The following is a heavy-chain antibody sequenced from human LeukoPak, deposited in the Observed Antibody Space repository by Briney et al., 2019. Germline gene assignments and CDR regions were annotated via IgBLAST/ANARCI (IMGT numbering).Heavy chain of an antibody. V-gene: IGHV4-4*02. D-gene: IGHD1-1*01. CDR2: IYHSGSP. CDR3: ARVNINNWHSCDY. Sequence: SGTLSLTCAVSGGSISSNNWWGWVRQPPGKGLEWIGEIYHSGSPNYNPSLKSRVTISVDKSRNHFSLNLSSMTAAVTAVYYCARVNINNWHSCDYWGQGTLVTVSS. CDR1: GGSISSNNW. J-gene: IGHJ4*02.